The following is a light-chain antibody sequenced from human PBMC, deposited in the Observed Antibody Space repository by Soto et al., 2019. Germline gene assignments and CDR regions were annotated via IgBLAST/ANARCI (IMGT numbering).Light chain of an antibody. CDR3: QQYNNWPFS. CDR2: DVS. Sequence: EIVMTQSPATLSVSPGERATLSCRASQSVSSNLAWYQQKSGQSPRLLIYDVSSRATGVPSRFSGTGSETDFTLTISGLQSEDSAIYFCQQYNNWPFSFGQGTRLEIK. J-gene: IGKJ5*01. CDR1: QSVSSN. V-gene: IGKV3-15*01.